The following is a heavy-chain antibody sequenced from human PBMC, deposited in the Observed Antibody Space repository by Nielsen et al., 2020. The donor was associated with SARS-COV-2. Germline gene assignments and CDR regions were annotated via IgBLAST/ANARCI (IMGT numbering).Heavy chain of an antibody. J-gene: IGHJ4*02. Sequence: SETPSLTCTVSGGSISSSSYFWGWIRQPPGKGLEWIGSIYYSGSTYYNPSLKSRVTMSADTSKNQFSLKLSSVTAADTAVYYCARVQYMATVTTYFDYWGQGTLVTVSS. V-gene: IGHV4-39*07. D-gene: IGHD4-17*01. CDR2: IYYSGST. CDR1: GGSISSSSYF. CDR3: ARVQYMATVTTYFDY.